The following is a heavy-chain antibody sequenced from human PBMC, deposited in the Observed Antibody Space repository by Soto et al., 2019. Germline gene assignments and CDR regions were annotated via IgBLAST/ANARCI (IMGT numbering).Heavy chain of an antibody. Sequence: EEQLVESGGGLIQPGGSLRVSCAASGFIFSTYWMHWVRQVPGKGLVWVSRINGDGTITSYADSVRGRFTISRVNAQNHLYLEMNSLRAEDTGVYYCARERSSGYSYYPFDYWGQGALVTVSS. V-gene: IGHV3-74*01. D-gene: IGHD3-22*01. J-gene: IGHJ4*02. CDR1: GFIFSTYW. CDR2: INGDGTIT. CDR3: ARERSSGYSYYPFDY.